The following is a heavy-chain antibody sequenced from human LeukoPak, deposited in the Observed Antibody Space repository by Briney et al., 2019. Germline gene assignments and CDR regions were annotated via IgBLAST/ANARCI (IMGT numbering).Heavy chain of an antibody. CDR2: IRSKAYGGTT. J-gene: IGHJ4*02. Sequence: PGGSLRLSCTASGFTFGDYAMSWFRQAPGKGLEWVGFIRSKAYGGTTEYAASVKGIFTISRDDSKSIAYLQMNSLKTEDTAVYYCTRDDGSKPFDYWGQGTLVTVSS. V-gene: IGHV3-49*03. CDR1: GFTFGDYA. CDR3: TRDDGSKPFDY. D-gene: IGHD3-10*01.